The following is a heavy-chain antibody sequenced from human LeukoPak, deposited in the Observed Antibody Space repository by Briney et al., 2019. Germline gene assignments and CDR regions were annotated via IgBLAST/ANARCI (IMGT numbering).Heavy chain of an antibody. Sequence: GGSLRLSCAASGFTFSSYAMSWVRQAPGKGLEWVSGISGSGGSTYYADSVKGRFTISRDNSKNTLYLQMNSLRAEDTAVYYCAKGGGYYGSGSYYNLWGQGTLVTVSS. D-gene: IGHD3-10*01. CDR1: GFTFSSYA. CDR3: AKGGGYYGSGSYYNL. V-gene: IGHV3-23*01. J-gene: IGHJ4*02. CDR2: ISGSGGST.